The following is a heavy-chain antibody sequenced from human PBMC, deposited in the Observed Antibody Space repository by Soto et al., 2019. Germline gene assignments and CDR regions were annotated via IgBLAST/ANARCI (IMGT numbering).Heavy chain of an antibody. CDR2: ISGSGGST. J-gene: IGHJ6*02. CDR1: GFTFSSYA. D-gene: IGHD2-2*01. Sequence: GGSLRLSCAASGFTFSSYAMSWVRQAPGKGLEWVSAISGSGGSTYYADSVKGRFTISRDNSKNTLYLQMNSLRAEDTAVYYCAKGRIVKVVPAAIGYYYGMDVWGQGTTVTVSS. V-gene: IGHV3-23*01. CDR3: AKGRIVKVVPAAIGYYYGMDV.